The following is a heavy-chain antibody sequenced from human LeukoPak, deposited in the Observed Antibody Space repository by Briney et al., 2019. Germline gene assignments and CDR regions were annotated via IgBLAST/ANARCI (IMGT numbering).Heavy chain of an antibody. V-gene: IGHV1-24*01. CDR3: ARGPYSSRSFPYYYYYMDV. CDR1: GYTLTELS. J-gene: IGHJ6*03. CDR2: FDPEDGET. Sequence: GASVKVSCKVSGYTLTELSMHWVRQAPGKGLEWMGGFDPEDGETVYAQKFQGRVTMTEDTSTDTAYMELSGLRSEDTAVYYCARGPYSSRSFPYYYYYMDVWGKGTTVTVSS. D-gene: IGHD6-13*01.